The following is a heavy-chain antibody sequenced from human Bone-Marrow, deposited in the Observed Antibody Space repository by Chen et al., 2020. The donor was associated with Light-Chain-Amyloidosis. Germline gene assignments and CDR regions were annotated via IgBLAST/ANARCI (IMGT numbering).Heavy chain of an antibody. J-gene: IGHJ6*02. CDR2: ISYDGSNK. Sequence: GFTFSSYAMHWVRQAPGKGLEWVAVISYDGSNKYYADSVKGRFTISRDNSKNTLYLQMNSLRAEDTAVYYCARGGYYYDSSGYQPPGFSWGYYYYYGMDVWGQETTVTVSS. V-gene: IGHV3-30-3*01. D-gene: IGHD3-22*01. CDR3: ARGGYYYDSSGYQPPGFSWGYYYYYGMDV. CDR1: GFTFSSYA.